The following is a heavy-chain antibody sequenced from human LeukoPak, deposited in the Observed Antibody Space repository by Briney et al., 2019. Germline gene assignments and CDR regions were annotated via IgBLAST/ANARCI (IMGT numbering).Heavy chain of an antibody. J-gene: IGHJ4*02. V-gene: IGHV3-7*01. D-gene: IGHD3-10*01. CDR2: IKQDGSEK. CDR1: GFTFGSYW. Sequence: GGSLRLSCAASGFTFGSYWMSWIRQAPGKGLEWVANIKQDGSEKYYVDSVKGRFTISRDNSKNTLYLQMNSLRAEDTAVYYCARDQAGSGHYADYWGQGTLVTVST. CDR3: ARDQAGSGHYADY.